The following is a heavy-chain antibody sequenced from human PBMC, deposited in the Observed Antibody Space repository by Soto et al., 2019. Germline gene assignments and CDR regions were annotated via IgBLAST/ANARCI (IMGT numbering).Heavy chain of an antibody. CDR2: ISSSSSYI. D-gene: IGHD3-22*01. V-gene: IGHV3-21*01. CDR3: ARDHGSSGYPNWFDP. J-gene: IGHJ5*02. Sequence: PGGSLSLSCAASGFTFSSYSMNWVRPAPGKGLEWVSSISSSSSYIYYADSVKGRFTISRDNAKNSLYLQMNSLRAEDTAVYYCARDHGSSGYPNWFDPWGQGTLVTVSS. CDR1: GFTFSSYS.